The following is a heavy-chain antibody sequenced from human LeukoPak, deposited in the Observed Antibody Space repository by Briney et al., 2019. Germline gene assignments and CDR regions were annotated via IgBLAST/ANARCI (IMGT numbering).Heavy chain of an antibody. CDR1: GFTFSSYW. CDR3: ARAPSEIGGYYPEYFRH. D-gene: IGHD3-22*01. J-gene: IGHJ1*01. V-gene: IGHV3-74*01. Sequence: NPGGSLRLSCAASGFTFSSYWMHWVRQAPGKGLVWVSRIKSDGSTNYADSVKGRFTISTDNAKNTLSLQMNSLRAEDTGVYYCARAPSEIGGYYPEYFRHWGQGTLVTVSS. CDR2: IKSDGST.